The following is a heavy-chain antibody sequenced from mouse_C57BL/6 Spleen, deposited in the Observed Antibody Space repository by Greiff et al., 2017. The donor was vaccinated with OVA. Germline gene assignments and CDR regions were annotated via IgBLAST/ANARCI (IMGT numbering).Heavy chain of an antibody. V-gene: IGHV5-16*01. D-gene: IGHD1-1*01. J-gene: IGHJ1*03. Sequence: DVKLVESEGGLVQPGSSMKLSCTASGFTFSDYYMAWVRQVPEKGLEWVANINYDGSSTYYLDSLKSRFIISRDNAKNILYLQMSSLKSEDTATYYCARDRDYYGSSYGYFDVWGTGTTVTVSS. CDR3: ARDRDYYGSSYGYFDV. CDR1: GFTFSDYY. CDR2: INYDGSST.